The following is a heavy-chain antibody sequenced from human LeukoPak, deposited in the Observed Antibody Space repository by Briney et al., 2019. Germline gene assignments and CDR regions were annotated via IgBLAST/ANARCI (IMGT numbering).Heavy chain of an antibody. CDR3: ARHIAVAAILSD. V-gene: IGHV4-34*01. J-gene: IGHJ4*02. Sequence: SETLSLTCAVYGGSFSGYYWSWIRQPPGKGLEWIGEINHSGSTNYNPSLKTRVTISVDTSKKQFSLRLRSVTAADTAKYYSARHIAVAAILSDWVQGTLVTVSS. D-gene: IGHD6-19*01. CDR1: GGSFSGYY. CDR2: INHSGST.